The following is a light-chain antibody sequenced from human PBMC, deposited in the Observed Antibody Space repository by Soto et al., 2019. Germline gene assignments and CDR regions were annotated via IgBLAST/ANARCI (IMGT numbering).Light chain of an antibody. CDR2: GAS. CDR3: QHYNSYPWT. CDR1: QSIDRW. J-gene: IGKJ1*01. V-gene: IGKV1-5*03. Sequence: DIQMTQSPSTLSASVGDRVTITCRASQSIDRWLAWYQQKPGKAPNLLIYGASSLESGVPSRFSGSGSGTESTLTITSLRPDDFPPYYCQHYNSYPWTFGQGTKVEIK.